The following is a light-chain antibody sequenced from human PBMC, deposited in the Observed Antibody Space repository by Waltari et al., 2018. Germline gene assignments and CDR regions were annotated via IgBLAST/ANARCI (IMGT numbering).Light chain of an antibody. CDR1: SRDMGGYNF. V-gene: IGLV2-11*01. J-gene: IGLJ2*01. Sequence: QAALTQPPSVSGSPGQTVHISCSVTSRDMGGYNFVSWYPQLPGRAPKVKIYYGSKRPSVVSDRFSGSKSVNTASLTISGLQAEDEADYYCSSYGGSNTWVFGGGTRLTVL. CDR3: SSYGGSNTWV. CDR2: YGS.